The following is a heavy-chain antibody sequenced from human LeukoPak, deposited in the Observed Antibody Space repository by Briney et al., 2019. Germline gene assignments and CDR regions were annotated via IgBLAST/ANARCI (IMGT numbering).Heavy chain of an antibody. V-gene: IGHV3-33*01. CDR2: IWYDGSNK. CDR1: GFTFSSYG. D-gene: IGHD2-2*01. CDR3: ARDQYCSGTSCQGRLDP. J-gene: IGHJ5*02. Sequence: GGSLRLSCAASGFTFSSYGMHWVRQAPGKGLEWVAVIWYDGSNKHYADSVKGRFTISRDNSKNSLYLQMNSLRDEDTAEYYCARDQYCSGTSCQGRLDPWGQGTLVTVSS.